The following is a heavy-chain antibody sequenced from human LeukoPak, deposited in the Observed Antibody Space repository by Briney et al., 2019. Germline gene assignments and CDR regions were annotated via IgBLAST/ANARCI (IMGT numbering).Heavy chain of an antibody. V-gene: IGHV4-34*01. Sequence: SETLSLTCAVYGGSFSGYYWSWIRQPPGKGLEWIGEINHSGSTNYNPSLKSRVTISVDTSKNQFSLKLSSVTAEDTAVYYCAREQGCSGGSCYLQWYYYYGMDVWGQGTTVTVSS. D-gene: IGHD2-15*01. CDR1: GGSFSGYY. CDR2: INHSGST. CDR3: AREQGCSGGSCYLQWYYYYGMDV. J-gene: IGHJ6*02.